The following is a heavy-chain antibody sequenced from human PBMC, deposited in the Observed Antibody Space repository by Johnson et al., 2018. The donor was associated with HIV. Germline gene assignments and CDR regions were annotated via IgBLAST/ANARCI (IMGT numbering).Heavy chain of an antibody. CDR2: LFSGGTT. V-gene: IGHV3-66*01. Sequence: VQLVESGGGLVQPGGSLRVSCAASGFTVSSNYMSWVRQAPGKGLEWVSVLFSGGTTYYADSVNGRFTISRDNARNTLYLQMNRLRAEDTAVYHCARACRDGYTCDVYDIWGQGTMVTVSS. D-gene: IGHD5-24*01. CDR1: GFTVSSNY. J-gene: IGHJ3*02. CDR3: ARACRDGYTCDVYDI.